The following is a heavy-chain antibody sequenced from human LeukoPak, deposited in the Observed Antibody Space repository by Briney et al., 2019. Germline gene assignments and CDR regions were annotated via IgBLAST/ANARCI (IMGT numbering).Heavy chain of an antibody. J-gene: IGHJ5*02. Sequence: SETLSLTCTVSGGSISSSSYYWGWIRQPPGKGLEWIGSIYYSGSTYYNPSLKSRVTISVDTSKNQFSLKLSSVTAADTAVYYCARGWELEYNWFDPWGQGTLVIVSS. V-gene: IGHV4-39*07. CDR1: GGSISSSSYY. D-gene: IGHD1-26*01. CDR3: ARGWELEYNWFDP. CDR2: IYYSGST.